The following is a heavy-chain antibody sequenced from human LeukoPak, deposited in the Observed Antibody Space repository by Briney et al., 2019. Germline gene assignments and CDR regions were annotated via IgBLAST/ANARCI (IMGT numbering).Heavy chain of an antibody. J-gene: IGHJ4*02. CDR3: ARECPRGYYFDY. V-gene: IGHV1-69*13. D-gene: IGHD3-10*01. CDR2: IIPIFGTA. CDR1: GGTFSSYA. Sequence: GASVKVSCKASGGTFSSYAISWVRQAPGQGLEWMGGIIPIFGTANYAQKFQGRVTITADESTSTAYMELSSLRSEDTAVYYCARECPRGYYFDYWGQGTLVTVSS.